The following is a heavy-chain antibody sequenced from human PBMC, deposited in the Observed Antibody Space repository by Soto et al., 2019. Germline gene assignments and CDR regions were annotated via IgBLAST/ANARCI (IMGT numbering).Heavy chain of an antibody. Sequence: QVQLVESGGGVVQTGRSLRLSCAASGFTFSSYGMHWVRQAPGKGLEWVAVIWYDGTNNNYADFVKGRFTISRDNSKNTLYLQMNSLRAEDTAVYYCARSNSPGIAVAGTYYFDYWGQGTLVTVSS. CDR3: ARSNSPGIAVAGTYYFDY. CDR1: GFTFSSYG. V-gene: IGHV3-33*01. D-gene: IGHD6-19*01. CDR2: IWYDGTNN. J-gene: IGHJ4*02.